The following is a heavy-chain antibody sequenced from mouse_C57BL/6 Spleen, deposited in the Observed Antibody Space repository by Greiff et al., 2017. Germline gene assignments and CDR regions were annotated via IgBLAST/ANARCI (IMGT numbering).Heavy chain of an antibody. D-gene: IGHD1-1*01. V-gene: IGHV1-82*01. CDR2: IYPGDGDT. J-gene: IGHJ3*01. CDR3: ARSGYYGSSYWFAN. Sequence: VQLQQSGPELVKPGASVKISCKASGYAFSSSWMNWVKQRPGKGLEWIGRIYPGDGDTNYNGKFKGKATLTADKSSSTAYMQLSSLTSEDSAVYFCARSGYYGSSYWFANWGQGTLVTVSA. CDR1: GYAFSSSW.